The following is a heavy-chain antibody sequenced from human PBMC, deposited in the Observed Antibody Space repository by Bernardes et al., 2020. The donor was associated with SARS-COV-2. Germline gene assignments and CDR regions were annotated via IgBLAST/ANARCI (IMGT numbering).Heavy chain of an antibody. CDR1: GFTFSAYK. D-gene: IGHD6-13*01. V-gene: IGHV3-21*01. CDR3: ARVSSSGIDY. Sequence: GGSLRLSCAASGFTFSAYKMTWVRQAPGKGLEWVSSISSSSDSIYYADSVKGRFTISRDNAKNSLYLQMNSLRAEDTAVYYCARVSSSGIDYWGQGTLVTVSS. J-gene: IGHJ4*02. CDR2: ISSSSDSI.